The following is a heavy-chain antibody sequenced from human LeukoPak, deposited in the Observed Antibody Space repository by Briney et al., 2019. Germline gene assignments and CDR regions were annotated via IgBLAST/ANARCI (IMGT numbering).Heavy chain of an antibody. CDR3: ATAVKLEPFDY. D-gene: IGHD1-1*01. J-gene: IGHJ4*02. V-gene: IGHV1-24*01. CDR2: FDPEDGEA. CDR1: GYTLTELS. Sequence: ASVKDSCKVSGYTLTELSMHWVRPAPGKGVEWMGGFDPEDGEAIYAQKFQGRVTMTEDTSTDTAYMELGSLRSEDTAVYYCATAVKLEPFDYWGQGTLVTVSS.